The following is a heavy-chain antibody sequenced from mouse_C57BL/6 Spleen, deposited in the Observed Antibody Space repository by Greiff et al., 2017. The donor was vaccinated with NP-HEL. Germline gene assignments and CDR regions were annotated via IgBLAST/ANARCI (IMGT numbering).Heavy chain of an antibody. Sequence: VQLQQPGAELVMPGASVKLSCKASGYTFTSYWMHWVKQRPGQGLEWIGEIDPSDSYTNYNQKFKGKSTLTVDKSSSTAYMQLSSLTSEDSAVYYCARWRGYGNSVYAMDYWGQGTSVTVSS. J-gene: IGHJ4*01. CDR2: IDPSDSYT. CDR1: GYTFTSYW. CDR3: ARWRGYGNSVYAMDY. V-gene: IGHV1-69*01. D-gene: IGHD2-10*02.